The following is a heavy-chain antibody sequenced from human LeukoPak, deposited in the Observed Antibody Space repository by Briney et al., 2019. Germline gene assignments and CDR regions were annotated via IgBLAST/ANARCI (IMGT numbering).Heavy chain of an antibody. CDR1: GGTFSSYA. D-gene: IGHD4-17*01. J-gene: IGHJ4*02. V-gene: IGHV1-69*04. CDR3: ASVPTTVTYYFDY. Sequence: GASVKVSCKASGGTFSSYAISWVRQAPGQGLEWMGRIIPILGIANYAQKFQGRVTITADKSTSTAYMELSSLRSEDTAVYYCASVPTTVTYYFDYWGQGTLVTVSS. CDR2: IIPILGIA.